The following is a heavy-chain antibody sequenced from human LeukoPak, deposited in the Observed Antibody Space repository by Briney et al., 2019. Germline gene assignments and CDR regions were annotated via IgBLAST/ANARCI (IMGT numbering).Heavy chain of an antibody. Sequence: PSETLSLTCTVSGGSISSYYWSWIRQPPGKGLEWIGYIYYSGSTNYNPSLKSRVTISVDTSKNQFSLKLSSVTAADTAVYYCARAIQRGITIFGVYTQHDAFDIWGQGTMVTVSS. V-gene: IGHV4-59*01. CDR1: GGSISSYY. CDR2: IYYSGST. D-gene: IGHD3-3*01. J-gene: IGHJ3*02. CDR3: ARAIQRGITIFGVYTQHDAFDI.